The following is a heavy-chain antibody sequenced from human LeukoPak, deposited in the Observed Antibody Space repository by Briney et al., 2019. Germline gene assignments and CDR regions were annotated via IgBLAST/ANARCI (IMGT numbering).Heavy chain of an antibody. V-gene: IGHV3-49*04. Sequence: PGGSLRLSCTGSGFTFGDYGMSWVRQAPGKGLEWVGFIRSKAYGGTTEYAASVKGRFTISRDDSKSIAYLQVNSLKTEDTAVYYCTRPRYRSGGSCYFDYWGQGTLVTVSS. CDR1: GFTFGDYG. D-gene: IGHD2-15*01. CDR3: TRPRYRSGGSCYFDY. CDR2: IRSKAYGGTT. J-gene: IGHJ4*02.